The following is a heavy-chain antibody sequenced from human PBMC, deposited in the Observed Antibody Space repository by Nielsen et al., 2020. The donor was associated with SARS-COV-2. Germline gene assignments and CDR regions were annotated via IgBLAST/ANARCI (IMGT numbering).Heavy chain of an antibody. CDR1: GFTFRNAC. CDR3: STGGVAAVGTYYNDYGMDV. Sequence: GESLKISCVASGFTFRNACLTWVRQAPGKGLEWVRRIKDKSDGETTVYPAPVQGRFTNSRDDSEMTLYLQMDSLEIEDTGVYYCSTGGVAAVGTYYNDYGMDVWGQGTTVAVSS. J-gene: IGHJ6*02. V-gene: IGHV3-15*01. CDR2: IKDKSDGETT. D-gene: IGHD6-13*01.